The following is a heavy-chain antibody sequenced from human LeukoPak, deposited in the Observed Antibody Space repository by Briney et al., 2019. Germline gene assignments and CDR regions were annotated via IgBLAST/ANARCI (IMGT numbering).Heavy chain of an antibody. V-gene: IGHV3-23*01. CDR2: ISGSGGST. D-gene: IGHD3-10*01. CDR3: AKDKGITMVRGGPFDY. CDR1: GFTFSSYA. Sequence: GGSLRLSCAASGFTFSSYAMSWVRQAPGKGLEWVSAISGSGGSTYYADSVKGRFTISRDNAKNSLYLQMNSLRAEDTALYYCAKDKGITMVRGGPFDYWGQGTLVTVSS. J-gene: IGHJ4*02.